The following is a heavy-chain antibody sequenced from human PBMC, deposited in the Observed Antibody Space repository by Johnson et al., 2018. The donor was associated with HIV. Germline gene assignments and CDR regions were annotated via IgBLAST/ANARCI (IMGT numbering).Heavy chain of an antibody. V-gene: IGHV3-66*01. CDR1: GFTVSTNY. CDR3: ASSWFGELSYAFDI. Sequence: VQLVESGGGVVQPGRSLRLSCAASGFTVSTNYMSWVRQAPGKGLEWVSVIYSGGNTYYADPVKGRFTISRGNSKNTLYLQMNSLRAEDTAVYYCASSWFGELSYAFDICGQGTTVTVSS. D-gene: IGHD3-10*01. J-gene: IGHJ3*02. CDR2: IYSGGNT.